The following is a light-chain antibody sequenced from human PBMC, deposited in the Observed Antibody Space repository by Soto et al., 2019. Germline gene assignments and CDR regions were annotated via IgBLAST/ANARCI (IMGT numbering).Light chain of an antibody. CDR2: EVT. CDR1: SSDVGNNNL. J-gene: IGLJ1*01. CDR3: CSFADATTFYV. V-gene: IGLV2-23*02. Sequence: QSALTQPASVSGSPGQSIAISCTGTSSDVGNNNLVSWYQQRPGRAPKLMIYEVTKRPSGVSDRFSGSKSGNTASLTISGLQAEDEADYYSCSFADATTFYVFGSGTKLTVL.